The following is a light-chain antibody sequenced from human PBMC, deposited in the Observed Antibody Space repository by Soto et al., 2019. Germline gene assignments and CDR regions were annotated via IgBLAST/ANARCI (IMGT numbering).Light chain of an antibody. V-gene: IGLV1-51*01. Sequence: QSVLTQPPSVSAAPGQRVTISCSGSSSNIGGNSVSWYQQLPGTAPKLLIYDDDKRPSGIPDRFSGSKSGTSATLGISGLLSEDEADYYCATWDDSLNVVFGGGTQLTV. J-gene: IGLJ2*01. CDR1: SSNIGGNS. CDR2: DDD. CDR3: ATWDDSLNVV.